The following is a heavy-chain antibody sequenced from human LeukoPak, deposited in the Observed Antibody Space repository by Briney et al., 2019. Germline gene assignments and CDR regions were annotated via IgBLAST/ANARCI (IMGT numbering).Heavy chain of an antibody. V-gene: IGHV3-23*01. J-gene: IGHJ1*01. D-gene: IGHD2-21*01. CDR1: GFSFRSYA. CDR2: LRGGGET. CDR3: AKANWVSSADAVV. Sequence: HPGGSLRLSCAASGFSFRSYAMSWVRQAPARGLEWVSSLRGGGETFYADSVKGRFTLSRDESRNTVYLEMNNLRVEDTAVYFCAKANWVSSADAVVWGQGTLVTVSS.